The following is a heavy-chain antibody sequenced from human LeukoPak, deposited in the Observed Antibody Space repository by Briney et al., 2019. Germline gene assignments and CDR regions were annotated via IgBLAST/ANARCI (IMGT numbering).Heavy chain of an antibody. CDR3: ARDSEYGDYGSTWYFDL. CDR1: GGSISGSSYY. D-gene: IGHD4-17*01. V-gene: IGHV4-39*07. J-gene: IGHJ2*01. Sequence: PSETLSLTCTVSGGSISGSSYYWGWIRQPPGRGLEWIGSIYHSGSTYYNPSLKSRVTTSVDTSKNQFSLKLSSVTAADTAVYYCARDSEYGDYGSTWYFDLWGRGTLVTVSS. CDR2: IYHSGST.